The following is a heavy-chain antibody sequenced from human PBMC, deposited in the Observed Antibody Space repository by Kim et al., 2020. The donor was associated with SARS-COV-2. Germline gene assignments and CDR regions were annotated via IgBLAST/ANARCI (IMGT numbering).Heavy chain of an antibody. J-gene: IGHJ4*02. CDR3: ARGGGPGLEY. CDR1: GYTFSNYA. D-gene: IGHD2-15*01. V-gene: IGHV1-3*01. Sequence: ASVKVSCKASGYTFSNYAIHWVRQAPGQRLECMGWIIGGNGNTYYSPKFQGRVTFTRDTSATTANMELSSLRSEDTAIYYCARGGGPGLEYWGQGTLVTVSS. CDR2: IIGGNGNT.